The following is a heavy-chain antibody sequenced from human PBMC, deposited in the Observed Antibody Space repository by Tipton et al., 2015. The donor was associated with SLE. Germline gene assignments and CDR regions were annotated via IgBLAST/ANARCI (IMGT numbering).Heavy chain of an antibody. J-gene: IGHJ1*01. CDR3: ARGLGKLPGYCSSTSCYRVWTEYFQH. CDR2: INHSGST. D-gene: IGHD2-2*02. V-gene: IGHV4-34*01. CDR1: GGSFSGYY. Sequence: TLSLTCAVYGGSFSGYYWSWIRQPPGKGLEWIGEINHSGSTNYNPSLKSRVTISVDTSKNQFSLKLSSVTAADTAVYYCARGLGKLPGYCSSTSCYRVWTEYFQHWGQGTLVTVSS.